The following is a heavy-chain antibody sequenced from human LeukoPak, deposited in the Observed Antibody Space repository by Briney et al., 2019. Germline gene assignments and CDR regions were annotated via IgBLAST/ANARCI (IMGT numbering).Heavy chain of an antibody. J-gene: IGHJ2*01. V-gene: IGHV3-30*18. CDR2: FSADGINI. Sequence: GGSLRLSCAASGFPFSIYGMHWVRQAPGKGPEWVALFSADGINIYYADSVKGRFTISRDNSKNMLYLQMNSLRAEDTAVYYCAKALLWFGELSHWYFDLWGRGTLVTVSS. CDR1: GFPFSIYG. CDR3: AKALLWFGELSHWYFDL. D-gene: IGHD3-10*01.